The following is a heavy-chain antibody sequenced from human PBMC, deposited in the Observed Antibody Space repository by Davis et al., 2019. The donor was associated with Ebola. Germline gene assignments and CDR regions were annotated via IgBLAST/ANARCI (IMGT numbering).Heavy chain of an antibody. D-gene: IGHD3-10*01. Sequence: SETLSLTCAVSGGSISGNTHSWSWVRQPPGKALEWIGYIYPSGSTYYNPSLQSRASISVDAAKNQVSLQLTSMTAADTAVYYCARGGDYGSGSSNWYFDIWGRGTLVSVSS. V-gene: IGHV4-30-2*01. CDR1: GGSISGNTHS. CDR2: IYPSGST. J-gene: IGHJ2*01. CDR3: ARGGDYGSGSSNWYFDI.